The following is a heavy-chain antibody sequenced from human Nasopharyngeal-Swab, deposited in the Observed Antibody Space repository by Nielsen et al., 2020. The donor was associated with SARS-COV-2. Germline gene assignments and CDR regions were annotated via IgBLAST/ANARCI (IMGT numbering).Heavy chain of an antibody. Sequence: GGSLRLSCAASGFTFSSYSMNWVRQAPGKGLEWVSYISSSGSTIYYADSVKGRFTISRDNAKNSLYLQMNSLRAEDTAVYYCARHAKGITIFGVVMRGIDYWGQGTLVTVSS. CDR2: ISSSGSTI. CDR1: GFTFSSYS. CDR3: ARHAKGITIFGVVMRGIDY. D-gene: IGHD3-3*01. V-gene: IGHV3-48*04. J-gene: IGHJ4*02.